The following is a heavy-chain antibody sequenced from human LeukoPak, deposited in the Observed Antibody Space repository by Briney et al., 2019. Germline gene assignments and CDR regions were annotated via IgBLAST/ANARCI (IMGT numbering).Heavy chain of an antibody. CDR3: ARSEYQLLFPFDS. D-gene: IGHD2-2*01. V-gene: IGHV1-2*02. Sequence: EASVKVSCKASGYTFTGYYMHWVRQAPGQGLEWMGWINPNSGGTNYAQKFQGRVTMTRDTSISTAYMELSRLRSDDTAVYYCARSEYQLLFPFDSWGQGTLVTVSS. J-gene: IGHJ4*02. CDR2: INPNSGGT. CDR1: GYTFTGYY.